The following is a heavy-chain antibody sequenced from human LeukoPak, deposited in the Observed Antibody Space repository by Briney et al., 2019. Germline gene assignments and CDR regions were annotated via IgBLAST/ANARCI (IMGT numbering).Heavy chain of an antibody. J-gene: IGHJ4*02. V-gene: IGHV1-2*02. CDR1: GYTFTVYY. Sequence: ASVKVSCKASGYTFTVYYTHWVRQASGQGLEYMGWINPNSGGTNYAQKFQGRVTMTRDTSITTAYMELSRLTSDDTAVYYCARDRGDPYSFDYWGQGTMVTVSS. D-gene: IGHD2-21*01. CDR3: ARDRGDPYSFDY. CDR2: INPNSGGT.